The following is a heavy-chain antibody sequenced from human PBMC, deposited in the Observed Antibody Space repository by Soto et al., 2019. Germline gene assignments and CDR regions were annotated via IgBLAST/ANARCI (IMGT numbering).Heavy chain of an antibody. Sequence: QVQLVQSGAEVKKPGSSVKVSCKASGGTFSSYAISWVRQAPGQGLEWMGGIIPIFGTANYAQKFQGRVTITADESASTAYMELSSLRPEDTVVYYCARLPLADSSGHVDYWCQGTLVTVSS. J-gene: IGHJ4*02. CDR1: GGTFSSYA. CDR2: IIPIFGTA. D-gene: IGHD3-22*01. CDR3: ARLPLADSSGHVDY. V-gene: IGHV1-69*01.